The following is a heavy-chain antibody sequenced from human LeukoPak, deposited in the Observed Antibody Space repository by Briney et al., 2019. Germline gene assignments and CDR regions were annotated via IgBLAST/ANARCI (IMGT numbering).Heavy chain of an antibody. CDR2: IYYSGST. D-gene: IGHD2-15*01. CDR3: ARDQRYCSGGSCYYHAYNWFDP. Sequence: SETLSLTCTVSGGSISSYYWSWIRQPPGKGLEWIGYIYYSGSTNCNPSLKSRVTISVDTSKNQFSLKLSSVTAADTAVYYCARDQRYCSGGSCYYHAYNWFDPWGQGTLVTVSS. J-gene: IGHJ5*02. V-gene: IGHV4-59*01. CDR1: GGSISSYY.